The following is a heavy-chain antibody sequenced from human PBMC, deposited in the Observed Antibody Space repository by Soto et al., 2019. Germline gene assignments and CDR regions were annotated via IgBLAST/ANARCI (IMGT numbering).Heavy chain of an antibody. CDR2: IIPIFGTA. CDR3: ARKHRGIQLWAPKSLDYYYYGMDV. J-gene: IGHJ6*02. CDR1: GGTFSSYA. D-gene: IGHD5-18*01. Sequence: GASVKVSCKASGGTFSSYAISWVRQAPGQGLEWMGGIIPIFGTANYAQKFQGRVTITADESTSTAYMELSSLRSEDTAVYYCARKHRGIQLWAPKSLDYYYYGMDVWGQGTTVTVSS. V-gene: IGHV1-69*13.